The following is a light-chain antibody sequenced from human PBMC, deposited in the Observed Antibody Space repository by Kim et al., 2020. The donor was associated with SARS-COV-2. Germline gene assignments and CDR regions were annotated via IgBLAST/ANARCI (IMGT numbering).Light chain of an antibody. Sequence: GQRVTVSCSGSRSNIGSNPVNWFQQLPGTAPKLLIFNDNRRPSGVPDRVSGSKSDTSASLAIGGLQSEDEALYFCAARDHSLKGWVFGGGTQLTVL. CDR1: RSNIGSNP. CDR3: AARDHSLKGWV. CDR2: NDN. V-gene: IGLV1-44*01. J-gene: IGLJ3*02.